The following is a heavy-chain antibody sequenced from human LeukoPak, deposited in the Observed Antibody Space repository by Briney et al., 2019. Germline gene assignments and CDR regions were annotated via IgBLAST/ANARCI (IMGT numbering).Heavy chain of an antibody. CDR1: GGSISSYY. CDR2: IYYSGST. V-gene: IGHV4-59*01. CDR3: AKGPYYYDSSGYYYGAFDI. J-gene: IGHJ3*02. D-gene: IGHD3-22*01. Sequence: SETLSLTCTVSGGSISSYYWSWIRQPPGKGLEWIGYIYYSGSTNYNPSLKSRVTISVDMSKNQFSLKLSSVTAADTAVYYRAKGPYYYDSSGYYYGAFDIWGQGRMDTVSS.